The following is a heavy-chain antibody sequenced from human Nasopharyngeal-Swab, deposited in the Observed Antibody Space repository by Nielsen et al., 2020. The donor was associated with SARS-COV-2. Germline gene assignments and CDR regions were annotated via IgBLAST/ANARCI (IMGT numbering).Heavy chain of an antibody. CDR3: ARGSSQTSFDY. V-gene: IGHV3-33*01. J-gene: IGHJ4*02. CDR2: IWYDGSNT. D-gene: IGHD6-19*01. Sequence: GGSLRLSCEASGFDFNNYGMHWVRQAPGKGLEWVANIWYDGSNTYLADSVKGRFTISRDNSKNTLFLHMSSLRAEDTALYFCARGSSQTSFDYWGQGALVTVSS. CDR1: GFDFNNYG.